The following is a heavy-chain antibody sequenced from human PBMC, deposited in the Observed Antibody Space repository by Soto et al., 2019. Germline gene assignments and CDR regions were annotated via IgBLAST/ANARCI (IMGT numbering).Heavy chain of an antibody. CDR2: IYHSGST. D-gene: IGHD3-22*01. CDR3: ARGAYYYDSSGAYYFDY. Sequence: SETLSLTCAVSGVSISSSSWWSWVRQPPGKGLEWIGEIYHSGSTNYNPSLKSRVTISVDKSKNQFSLKLSSVTAADTAVYYCARGAYYYDSSGAYYFDYWGQGTLVTVSS. V-gene: IGHV4-4*02. J-gene: IGHJ4*02. CDR1: GVSISSSSW.